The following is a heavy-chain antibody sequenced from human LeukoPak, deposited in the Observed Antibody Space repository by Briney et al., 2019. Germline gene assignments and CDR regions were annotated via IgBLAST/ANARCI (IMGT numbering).Heavy chain of an antibody. V-gene: IGHV5-51*01. Sequence: GESLKISCKGSGYSFTSYWIGWVRKMPGKGLEWMGIIYPGDSDTRYRPSFEGQVTISADKSISTAYLQWSSLKASDTAMYYCARRGFCTNGVCHFDYWGQGTLVTVSS. J-gene: IGHJ4*02. D-gene: IGHD2-8*01. CDR3: ARRGFCTNGVCHFDY. CDR1: GYSFTSYW. CDR2: IYPGDSDT.